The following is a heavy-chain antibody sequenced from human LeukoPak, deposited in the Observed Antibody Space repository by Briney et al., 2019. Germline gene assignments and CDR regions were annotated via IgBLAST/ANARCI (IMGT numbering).Heavy chain of an antibody. CDR1: GFTFSSYA. D-gene: IGHD2-2*01. CDR2: LSYDGINK. Sequence: GGSLRLSCAASGFTFSSYAFHWVRQAPGKGLEWVAALSYDGINKYYADYVKGRFTISIDTSKSSLYLQMNTLRAEDTALYYCARGFCTSTSCFNDYWGQGTLVTVSS. V-gene: IGHV3-30*04. J-gene: IGHJ4*02. CDR3: ARGFCTSTSCFNDY.